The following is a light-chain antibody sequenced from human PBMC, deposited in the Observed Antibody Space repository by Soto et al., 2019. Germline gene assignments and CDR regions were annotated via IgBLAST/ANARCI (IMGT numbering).Light chain of an antibody. CDR2: VTSDGSH. J-gene: IGLJ3*02. Sequence: QPVLTQSPSASASLGASVKLTCTLSSGHSNYAIAWHQQQPEKGPRYLMIVTSDGSHNKGGGIPDRFSGSSSGAERYLTISSLQSGDEADYYCQTWGTGIQGVFGGGTKVTVL. CDR1: SGHSNYA. V-gene: IGLV4-69*01. CDR3: QTWGTGIQGV.